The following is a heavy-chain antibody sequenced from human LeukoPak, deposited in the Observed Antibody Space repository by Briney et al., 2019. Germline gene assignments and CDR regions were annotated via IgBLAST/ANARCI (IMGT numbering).Heavy chain of an antibody. V-gene: IGHV4-39*02. CDR3: ARVALTGEGGRGYFNL. J-gene: IGHJ2*01. D-gene: IGHD3-16*01. CDR1: GDSISTSRYA. CDR2: IYNSGST. Sequence: SETLSLTCTASGDSISTSRYAWGWIRQSPGKGLEWIGTIYNSGSTNLNPSLKTRVTMSVDASKNHFSLNLNSVTAADTALYFCARVALTGEGGRGYFNLWGRGNLVSVSS.